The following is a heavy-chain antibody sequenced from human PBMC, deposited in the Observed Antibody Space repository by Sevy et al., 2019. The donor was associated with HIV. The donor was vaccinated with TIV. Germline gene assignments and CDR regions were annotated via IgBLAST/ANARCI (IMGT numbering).Heavy chain of an antibody. V-gene: IGHV3-30*04. J-gene: IGHJ6*02. D-gene: IGHD2-21*01. Sequence: GGSLRLSCAASGFTFSIYAIHWVRQAPGKGLEWVTVISYDGGKIYYADSVKGRFTVSRDNSKDTVYLQMNSLRPEDTAVYYCARDLPSAVINPFYYYGMDVWGQGTTVTVSS. CDR1: GFTFSIYA. CDR2: ISYDGGKI. CDR3: ARDLPSAVINPFYYYGMDV.